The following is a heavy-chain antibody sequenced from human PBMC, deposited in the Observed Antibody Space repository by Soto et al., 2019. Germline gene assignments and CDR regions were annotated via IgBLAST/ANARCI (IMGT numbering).Heavy chain of an antibody. CDR1: GFTFSSCA. J-gene: IGHJ4*02. V-gene: IGHV3-64*01. D-gene: IGHD6-13*01. Sequence: EVQLVESGGGLVQPGGSLRLSCAASGFTFSSCAMHWVRQAPGKGLEYVSGISTNGGTAYYANSVKGRFSISRDNSKNPGFLQMGSLIPEDMAVYYCARGGGSSWSNFDYWRQGTLVTVSS. CDR3: ARGGGSSWSNFDY. CDR2: ISTNGGTA.